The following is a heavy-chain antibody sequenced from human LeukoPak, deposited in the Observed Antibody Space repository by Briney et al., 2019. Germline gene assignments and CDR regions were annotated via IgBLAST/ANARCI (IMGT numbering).Heavy chain of an antibody. D-gene: IGHD3-10*01. CDR3: ARGPHYYGSGSYYPFDY. CDR2: ISVYNGNT. CDR1: GYTFTTYG. V-gene: IGHV1-18*01. Sequence: ASVKVSCKGSGYTFTTYGISWARQAPGQGLEWMGWISVYNGNTNYAQKFQGRVTMPTDTSTNTTYMELRSLISDDTAVYYCARGPHYYGSGSYYPFDYWGQGTLVTVSS. J-gene: IGHJ4*02.